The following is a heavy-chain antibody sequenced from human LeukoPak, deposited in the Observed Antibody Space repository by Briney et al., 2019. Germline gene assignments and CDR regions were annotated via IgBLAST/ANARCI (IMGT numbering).Heavy chain of an antibody. D-gene: IGHD3-10*01. CDR1: GYTFTTYY. Sequence: GASVKVSCKASGYTFTTYYIHWVRQAPGQGLEWMGVINPSGDSTSYAQKFQGRVTMTRDTSTRTVYMELSSLRPEDTAVHYCARSMIRGVTYYFDYWGQGTLVTVSS. V-gene: IGHV1-46*01. J-gene: IGHJ4*02. CDR2: INPSGDST. CDR3: ARSMIRGVTYYFDY.